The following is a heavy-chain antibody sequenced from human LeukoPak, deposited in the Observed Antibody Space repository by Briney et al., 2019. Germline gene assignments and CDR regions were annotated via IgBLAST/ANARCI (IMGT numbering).Heavy chain of an antibody. Sequence: GGSLRLSCAASGFTFSSYEMNWARQAPGKGLEWVSYISSSGSTIYYADSVKGRFTISRDNAKNSLSLQVNSLSAEDTAVYYCARSRSGYYEDYWGQGTLVTVSS. V-gene: IGHV3-48*03. CDR3: ARSRSGYYEDY. CDR1: GFTFSSYE. D-gene: IGHD3-22*01. J-gene: IGHJ4*02. CDR2: ISSSGSTI.